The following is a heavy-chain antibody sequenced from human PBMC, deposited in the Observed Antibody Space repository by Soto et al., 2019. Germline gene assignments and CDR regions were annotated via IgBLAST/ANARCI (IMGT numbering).Heavy chain of an antibody. J-gene: IGHJ4*02. D-gene: IGHD6-19*01. Sequence: EVQLLESGGALVQPGGSLRLSCAASGFTFSNYAMAWVRRAPGKGLEWVAAISGSGSSTYYGDSVKGQFSISRDNSRNTVYLQNHNLRADDTAVFYCAKLSGFGSSGRFDYWGQGTQVTVYS. CDR2: ISGSGSST. CDR1: GFTFSNYA. CDR3: AKLSGFGSSGRFDY. V-gene: IGHV3-23*01.